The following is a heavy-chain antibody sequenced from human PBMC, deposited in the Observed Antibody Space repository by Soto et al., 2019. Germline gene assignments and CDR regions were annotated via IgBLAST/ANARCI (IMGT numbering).Heavy chain of an antibody. J-gene: IGHJ5*02. V-gene: IGHV4-34*01. CDR1: GGSFSGYY. CDR3: ASSAALYYYGSGSRGFDP. CDR2: IYHSGST. D-gene: IGHD3-10*01. Sequence: QVQLQQWGAGLLKPSETLSLTCAVYGGSFSGYYWSWIRQPPGKGLEWIGEIYHSGSTNYSPSLKSRVTISVDTSKSQFSLKLSSVTAADTAVYYCASSAALYYYGSGSRGFDPWGQGTLVTVSS.